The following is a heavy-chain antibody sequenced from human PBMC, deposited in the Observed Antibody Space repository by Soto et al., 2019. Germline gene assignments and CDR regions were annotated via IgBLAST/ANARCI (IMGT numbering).Heavy chain of an antibody. V-gene: IGHV4-31*02. CDR1: GGSISSGGYY. J-gene: IGHJ4*02. D-gene: IGHD1-26*01. CDR3: ARHGPRGSQRDY. CDR2: IYYSGNT. Sequence: SETLSLTWTVSGGSISSGGYYWSWIRQHPGKGLEWIGYIYYSGNTYYNPSLKSRVAISVDTSKNQFSLKVTSVTAADTAVYYCARHGPRGSQRDYWAQGTLVPVSP.